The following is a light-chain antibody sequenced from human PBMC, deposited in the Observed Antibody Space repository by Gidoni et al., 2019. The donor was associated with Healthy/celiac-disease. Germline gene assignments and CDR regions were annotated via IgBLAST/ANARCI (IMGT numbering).Light chain of an antibody. CDR2: AAS. Sequence: DIHITQSPSSLSASLGDRVTITCRASQSISSYLNWYQQKPGKAPKLLIYAASSLQRGVPSRFSGSGSGTDFTLTISSLQPEDFATYYCQQSYSTPQYTFGQGTKLEIK. V-gene: IGKV1-39*01. CDR3: QQSYSTPQYT. J-gene: IGKJ2*01. CDR1: QSISSY.